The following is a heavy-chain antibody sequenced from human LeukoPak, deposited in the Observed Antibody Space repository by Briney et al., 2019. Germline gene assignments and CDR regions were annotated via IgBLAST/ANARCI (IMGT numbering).Heavy chain of an antibody. J-gene: IGHJ6*02. D-gene: IGHD6-19*01. CDR3: ARVRQVAGSDLKHYYGMDV. CDR1: GFTFSSYW. Sequence: GGSLRLSCTASGFTFSSYWMHWVRQAPGKGLVWVSRINSDGSDTSYADSVKGRFTISRDNAKNTVYLQMNSLRAEDTAVYYCARVRQVAGSDLKHYYGMDVWGQGTTVTVSS. CDR2: INSDGSDT. V-gene: IGHV3-74*01.